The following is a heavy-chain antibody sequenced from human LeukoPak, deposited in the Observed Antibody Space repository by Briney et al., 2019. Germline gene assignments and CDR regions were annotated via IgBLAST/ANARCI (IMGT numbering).Heavy chain of an antibody. V-gene: IGHV3-30*02. CDR2: IRYDGSNK. Sequence: GGSLRLSCAASGFIFSNYGMHWVRQAPGKGLEWVAFIRYDGSNKYYADSVKGRFTISRDNSKNTLYLQMNSLRAEDTAVYYCARDRGSLTRDYFDYWGQGTLVTVSS. CDR1: GFIFSNYG. CDR3: ARDRGSLTRDYFDY. D-gene: IGHD1-26*01. J-gene: IGHJ4*02.